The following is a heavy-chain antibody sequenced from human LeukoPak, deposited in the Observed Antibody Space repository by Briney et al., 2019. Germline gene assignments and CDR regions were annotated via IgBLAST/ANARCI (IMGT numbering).Heavy chain of an antibody. Sequence: SETLSLTCAVSGGSISSPNWWSWVRQPPGKGLEWIGEIYHSGMTNYKTSLKSRVTISVDTSKNQFSLKLSSVTAADTAVYYCARWEAVSGPFDYWGQGTLVTVSS. CDR1: GGSISSPNW. CDR2: IYHSGMT. CDR3: ARWEAVSGPFDY. V-gene: IGHV4-4*02. J-gene: IGHJ4*02. D-gene: IGHD1-26*01.